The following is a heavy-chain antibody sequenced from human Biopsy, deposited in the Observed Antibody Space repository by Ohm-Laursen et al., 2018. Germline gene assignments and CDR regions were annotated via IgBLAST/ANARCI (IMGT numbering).Heavy chain of an antibody. Sequence: SSVKVSCKASGDTFNKYGIFWVRQAPGQGLEWMGRIIPIVDTVNYAQRFQGRVTMTADKSTSTAYLDLSSLISEGTAVYYCARGGSGSGYYGMDVWGQGTTVTVSS. CDR1: GDTFNKYG. CDR3: ARGGSGSGYYGMDV. V-gene: IGHV1-69*04. D-gene: IGHD3-10*01. J-gene: IGHJ6*02. CDR2: IIPIVDTV.